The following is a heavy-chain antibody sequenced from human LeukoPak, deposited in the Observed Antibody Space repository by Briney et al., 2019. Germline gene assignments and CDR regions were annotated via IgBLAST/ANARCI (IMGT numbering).Heavy chain of an antibody. CDR3: ARDLVQLERRGDAFDI. Sequence: SETLSLTCTVSGGSISSGGYYWSWIRQPPGKGLEWIGYIYHSGSTYYNPSLKSRVTISVDRSKNQFSLKLSSVTAADTAVYYCARDLVQLERRGDAFDIWGQGTMVTVSS. D-gene: IGHD1-1*01. J-gene: IGHJ3*02. CDR2: IYHSGST. V-gene: IGHV4-30-2*01. CDR1: GGSISSGGYY.